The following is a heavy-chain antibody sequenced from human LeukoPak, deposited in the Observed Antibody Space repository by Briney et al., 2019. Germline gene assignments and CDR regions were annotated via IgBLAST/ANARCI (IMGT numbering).Heavy chain of an antibody. CDR3: ARGSGYGSGSYYKPHNDY. CDR2: ISGSGGST. CDR1: GFTFSSSA. V-gene: IGHV3-23*01. J-gene: IGHJ4*02. D-gene: IGHD3-10*01. Sequence: TGGSLRLSCAASGFTFSSSAMSWVRQAPGKGLEWVSGISGSGGSTYYADSVKGRFTISRDNSKNTLYLQMNSLRAEDTAAYYCARGSGYGSGSYYKPHNDYWGQGTLVTVSS.